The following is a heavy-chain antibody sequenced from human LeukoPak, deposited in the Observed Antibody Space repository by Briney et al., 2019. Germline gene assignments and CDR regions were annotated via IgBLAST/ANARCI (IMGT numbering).Heavy chain of an antibody. V-gene: IGHV4-39*07. Sequence: SETLSLTCTVSGGSISSSSYYWGWIRQPPGKGLEWIGSIYYSGSTYYNPSLKSRVTISVDTSKNQFSLKLSSVTAADTAVYYCAREYSPGAYYDSSGYAYWGQGTLVTVSS. J-gene: IGHJ4*02. CDR1: GGSISSSSYY. D-gene: IGHD3-22*01. CDR3: AREYSPGAYYDSSGYAY. CDR2: IYYSGST.